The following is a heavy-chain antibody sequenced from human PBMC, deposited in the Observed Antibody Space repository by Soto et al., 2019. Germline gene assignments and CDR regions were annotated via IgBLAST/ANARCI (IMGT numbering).Heavy chain of an antibody. D-gene: IGHD2-15*01. CDR3: AGGDPPLGYCSGGSCYSYAFDI. Sequence: QVQLQESGPGLVKPSQTLSLTCTVSGGSISSGGYYWSWIRQHPGKGLEWIGYIYYSGSTYYNPSLKSRVTISVDTSKNQFSLKLSSVTAADTAVYYCAGGDPPLGYCSGGSCYSYAFDIWGQGTMVTVSS. CDR1: GGSISSGGYY. CDR2: IYYSGST. V-gene: IGHV4-31*03. J-gene: IGHJ3*02.